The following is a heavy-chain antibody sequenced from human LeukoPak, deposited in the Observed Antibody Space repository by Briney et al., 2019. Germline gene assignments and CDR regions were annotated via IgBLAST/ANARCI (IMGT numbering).Heavy chain of an antibody. Sequence: PGGSLRLSCAASGFTFSSYGMHWVRQAPGKGLEWVAVVSYDGSNKYYADSVKGRFTISRDNSKNTLYLQMNSLRAEDTAVYYCAKATGRSYGPLDYYGMDVWGQGTTVPVSS. J-gene: IGHJ6*02. V-gene: IGHV3-30*18. CDR2: VSYDGSNK. CDR3: AKATGRSYGPLDYYGMDV. D-gene: IGHD5-18*01. CDR1: GFTFSSYG.